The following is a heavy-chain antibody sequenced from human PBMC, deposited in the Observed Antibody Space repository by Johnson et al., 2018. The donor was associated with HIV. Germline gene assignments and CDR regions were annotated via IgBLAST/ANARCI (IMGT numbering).Heavy chain of an antibody. V-gene: IGHV3-49*04. J-gene: IGHJ3*01. CDR3: TREEALLWFGDNACDL. D-gene: IGHD3-10*01. CDR2: IRSKAYGGTT. CDR1: GFRFGDYA. Sequence: DVQVVESGGGLVQPGRSLRLSCTASGFRFGDYAMSWVRQAPGKGLEWVGFIRSKAYGGTTEYAASVKGRFTISRDDSKSIAYLQMKTLTTEETAGYYCTREEALLWFGDNACDLWGQGTMVTVSS.